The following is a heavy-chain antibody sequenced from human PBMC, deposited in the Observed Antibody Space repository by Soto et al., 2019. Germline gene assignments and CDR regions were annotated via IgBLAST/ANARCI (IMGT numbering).Heavy chain of an antibody. D-gene: IGHD2-2*01. V-gene: IGHV1-69*02. CDR1: GGTFSSYT. Sequence: QVQLVQSGAEVKKPGSSVKVSCKASGGTFSSYTISWVRQAPGQGREWMGRIIPILGIANYAQKFQGRVTITADKSTSTAYLELSSLRSEDTAVYYCARGRGCSSTSCRYSYYGMDVWGQGTTVTVSS. CDR2: IIPILGIA. J-gene: IGHJ6*02. CDR3: ARGRGCSSTSCRYSYYGMDV.